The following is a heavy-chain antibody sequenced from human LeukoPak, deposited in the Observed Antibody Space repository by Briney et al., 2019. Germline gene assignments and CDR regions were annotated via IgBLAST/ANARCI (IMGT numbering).Heavy chain of an antibody. CDR2: ISSSSSYT. CDR1: GFTFSSYW. V-gene: IGHV3-11*03. CDR3: ASTSYYYDSSGYDGDY. J-gene: IGHJ4*02. Sequence: NPGGSLRLSCATSGFTFSSYWMHWVRQAPGKGLEWVSYISSSSSYTNYADSVKGRFTISRDNAKNSLYLQMNSLRAEDTAVYYCASTSYYYDSSGYDGDYWGQGTLVTVSS. D-gene: IGHD3-22*01.